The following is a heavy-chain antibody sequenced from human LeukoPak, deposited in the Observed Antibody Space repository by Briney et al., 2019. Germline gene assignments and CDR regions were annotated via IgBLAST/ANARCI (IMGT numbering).Heavy chain of an antibody. V-gene: IGHV3-7*01. CDR3: ARDRDDGGFEY. CDR2: VKEDGRVK. J-gene: IGHJ4*02. CDR1: GFSFSNYW. D-gene: IGHD4-23*01. Sequence: PGGSLRLSCAASGFSFSNYWMSWVRQAPEKGLEWVANVKEDGRVKQYVDSVKGRFTISRDNAKNSLYLQMNSLRVEDTAVYYCARDRDDGGFEYWGQGSLVTVSS.